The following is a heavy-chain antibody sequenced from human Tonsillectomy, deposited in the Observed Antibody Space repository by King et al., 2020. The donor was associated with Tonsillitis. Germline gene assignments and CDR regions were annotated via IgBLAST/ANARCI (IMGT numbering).Heavy chain of an antibody. D-gene: IGHD4-23*01. CDR1: GGSVSSGSYY. V-gene: IGHV4-61*01. J-gene: IGHJ3*01. CDR2: IYYSGST. CDR3: AGWVSVRWDDAFDV. Sequence: VQLQESGPGLVKPSETLSLTCTVSGGSVSSGSYYWSWIRQPPGKGLEWIGYIYYSGSTGYNPSLKSRVTISVDTSKNQFSLKLSSVTAADTAVYYCAGWVSVRWDDAFDVWGQGTMVTVSS.